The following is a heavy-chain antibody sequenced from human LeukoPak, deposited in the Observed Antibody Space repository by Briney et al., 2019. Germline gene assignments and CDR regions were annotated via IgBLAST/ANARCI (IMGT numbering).Heavy chain of an antibody. CDR3: AKDFGRKYDSKTY. CDR2: ISASGGST. D-gene: IGHD3-22*01. CDR1: GFTFSSYA. V-gene: IGHV3-23*01. Sequence: GGPLRLSCAASGFTFSSYAMSWVPQAPGKGLEWVSAISASGGSTDYADSVKGRFMISRDNSRNTLYLQMNSLRADDTAVYYCAKDFGRKYDSKTYWGQGTLVTVSS. J-gene: IGHJ4*02.